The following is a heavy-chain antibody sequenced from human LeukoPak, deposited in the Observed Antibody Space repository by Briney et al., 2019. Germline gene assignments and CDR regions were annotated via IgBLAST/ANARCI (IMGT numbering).Heavy chain of an antibody. Sequence: GGSVRLSCSASGFTFSSYAMHWVRQAPGKGLEYVSAISSNGGSTYYADSVKGRFTISRDNSKNTLYLQMNSLRAEDTAVYYCASTFYGDSPPYWGQGTLLTVST. J-gene: IGHJ4*02. V-gene: IGHV3-64*04. CDR1: GFTFSSYA. CDR3: ASTFYGDSPPY. CDR2: ISSNGGST. D-gene: IGHD4-17*01.